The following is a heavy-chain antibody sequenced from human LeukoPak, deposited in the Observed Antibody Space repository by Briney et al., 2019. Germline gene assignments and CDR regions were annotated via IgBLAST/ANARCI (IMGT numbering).Heavy chain of an antibody. CDR3: TTPYPREYCSSTTCYFNY. D-gene: IGHD2-2*01. Sequence: GESLKISFKGSGYSFTSYWIAWVRQMRGKGVGWMGIFYCGDSDTRYSPSFQGQVTISADKSISTAYLQWSSLKASDTAMYYCTTPYPREYCSSTTCYFNYWGQGTLVTVSS. V-gene: IGHV5-51*01. CDR1: GYSFTSYW. J-gene: IGHJ4*02. CDR2: FYCGDSDT.